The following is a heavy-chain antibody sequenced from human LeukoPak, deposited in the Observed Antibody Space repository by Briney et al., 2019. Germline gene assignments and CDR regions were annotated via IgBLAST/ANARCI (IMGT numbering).Heavy chain of an antibody. Sequence: SVKVSSKASGDTFIIYAISWVRQAPGEGGEWMGGIIPMFGTANYAQKFQGRVTITADESTSTAYMDLSSLRSEDTAVYYCARGGITMVRGVITPYYFDYWGQGTLVTVSS. CDR2: IIPMFGTA. J-gene: IGHJ4*02. V-gene: IGHV1-69*13. CDR1: GDTFIIYA. CDR3: ARGGITMVRGVITPYYFDY. D-gene: IGHD3-10*01.